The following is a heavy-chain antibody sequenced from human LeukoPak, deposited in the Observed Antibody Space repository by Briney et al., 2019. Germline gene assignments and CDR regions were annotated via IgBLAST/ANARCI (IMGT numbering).Heavy chain of an antibody. CDR1: GYTFTGYY. J-gene: IGHJ4*02. CDR3: ARGSSGYRVAEDY. V-gene: IGHV1-2*06. Sequence: ASVKVSCKASGYTFTGYYMHWVRQAPGQGLEWMGRINPNSGGTDYAQKFQGRVTMTRDTSISTAYMELSRLRSDDTAVYYCARGSSGYRVAEDYWGQGTLVTVSS. CDR2: INPNSGGT. D-gene: IGHD3-22*01.